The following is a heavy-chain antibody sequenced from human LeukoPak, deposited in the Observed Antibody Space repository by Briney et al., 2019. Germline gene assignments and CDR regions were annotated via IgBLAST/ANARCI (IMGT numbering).Heavy chain of an antibody. Sequence: GGSLRLSCAASGSTFSSYSMNWVRQAPGKGLEWVSSISSSSSYIYYADSVKGRFTISRDNAKNSLYLQMNSLRAEDTAVYYCARGGNSGVAFDIWGQGTMVTVSS. CDR1: GSTFSSYS. CDR3: ARGGNSGVAFDI. V-gene: IGHV3-21*01. CDR2: ISSSSSYI. J-gene: IGHJ3*02. D-gene: IGHD4-23*01.